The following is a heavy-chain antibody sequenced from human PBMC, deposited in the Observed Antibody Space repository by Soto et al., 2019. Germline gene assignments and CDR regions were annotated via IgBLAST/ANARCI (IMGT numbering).Heavy chain of an antibody. CDR1: GYTFTNYG. J-gene: IGHJ4*02. Sequence: QVQLVQSGNDVKEPGASVKVSCKTSGYTFTNYGITWLRQAPGQGLEWIGWISAYNGNTNSAHHRRARVSLTTDPSTSTAYMELRSLRSDDTAVYYCARPTGTSDLDYWGQGTLVTVSS. CDR2: ISAYNGNT. CDR3: ARPTGTSDLDY. D-gene: IGHD1-1*01. V-gene: IGHV1-18*01.